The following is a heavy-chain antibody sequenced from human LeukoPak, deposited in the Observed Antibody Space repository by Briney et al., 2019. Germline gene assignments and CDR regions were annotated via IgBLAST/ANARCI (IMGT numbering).Heavy chain of an antibody. J-gene: IGHJ4*02. CDR3: ARDRVHFDF. Sequence: PSETLSLTCTVSGVSISDYYWSWIRQPPGKGLEWIGYIYYSGSSYHSGSTNYNPSLKSRVTISVEASENQFSLKLSSVTAADTAVYYCARDRVHFDFWGQGTLLTVSS. CDR2: IYYSGSSYHSGST. CDR1: GVSISDYY. V-gene: IGHV4-59*01.